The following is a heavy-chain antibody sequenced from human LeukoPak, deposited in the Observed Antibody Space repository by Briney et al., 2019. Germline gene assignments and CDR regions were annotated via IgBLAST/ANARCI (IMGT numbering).Heavy chain of an antibody. V-gene: IGHV3-7*01. CDR1: GFTFSSYW. D-gene: IGHD6-19*01. CDR3: ASNLGYSSFDY. Sequence: GGSLRLSCAASGFTFSSYWMSWVRQAPGKGLEWVANIKQDGSEKYYVDSVKGRFTIPRDNAKNSLYLQMNSLRAEDTAVYYCASNLGYSSFDYWGQGTLVTVSS. CDR2: IKQDGSEK. J-gene: IGHJ4*02.